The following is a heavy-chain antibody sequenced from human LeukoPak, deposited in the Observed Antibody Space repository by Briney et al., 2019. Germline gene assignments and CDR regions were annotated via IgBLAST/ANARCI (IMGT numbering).Heavy chain of an antibody. Sequence: SETLSLTCTVSGGSISSSSYYWGWIRQPPGKGLEWIGSIYYSGSTYYNPSLKSRVTISVDTSKNQFSLKLSSVTAADTAVYYCATLPPTYYYDSSGYYSYYYYYYMDVWGKGTTVTISS. CDR1: GGSISSSSYY. V-gene: IGHV4-39*01. CDR2: IYYSGST. J-gene: IGHJ6*03. D-gene: IGHD3-22*01. CDR3: ATLPPTYYYDSSGYYSYYYYYYMDV.